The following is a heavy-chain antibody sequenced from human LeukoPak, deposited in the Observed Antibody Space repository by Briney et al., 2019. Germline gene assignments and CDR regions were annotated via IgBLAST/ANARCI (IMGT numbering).Heavy chain of an antibody. CDR1: GFTFSSYE. CDR2: ISSSGSTI. Sequence: QAGGSLRLSCAASGFTFSSYEMNWVRQAPGKGLEWVSYISSSGSTIYYADSVKGRFTISRDNAKNSLYLQMNSLRAEDTAVYYCARDYTDRASSFNWFDPWGQGTLVTVSS. J-gene: IGHJ5*02. CDR3: ARDYTDRASSFNWFDP. D-gene: IGHD3-16*01. V-gene: IGHV3-48*03.